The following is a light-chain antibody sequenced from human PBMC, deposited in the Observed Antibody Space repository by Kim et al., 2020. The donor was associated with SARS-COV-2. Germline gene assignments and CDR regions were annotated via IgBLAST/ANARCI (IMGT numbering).Light chain of an antibody. CDR1: NIGSKN. Sequence: SYELTQPLSVSVALGQTARITCGGNNIGSKNVHWYRQRSGQAPVMVIYRDRNRPSGIPERVSGSNSGNTATLTISRAQAGDDADYYCQVWDSSTVIFGGGTKVTVL. V-gene: IGLV3-9*01. CDR2: RDR. CDR3: QVWDSSTVI. J-gene: IGLJ2*01.